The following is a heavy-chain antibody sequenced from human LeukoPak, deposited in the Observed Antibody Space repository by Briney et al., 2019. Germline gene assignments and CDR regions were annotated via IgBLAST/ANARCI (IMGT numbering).Heavy chain of an antibody. CDR3: AKDRGHPHSNYFIDY. V-gene: IGHV3-23*01. CDR2: IIDTGHST. J-gene: IGHJ4*02. CDR1: GFTFSSFA. D-gene: IGHD4-11*01. Sequence: GGSLRLSCAASGFTFSSFAMTWVRQAPGKGLEWVSTIIDTGHSTYYADSVKGRFTISRDSSKNTLYLQMNSLRAEDTAVYYCAKDRGHPHSNYFIDYWGQGTLVTVSS.